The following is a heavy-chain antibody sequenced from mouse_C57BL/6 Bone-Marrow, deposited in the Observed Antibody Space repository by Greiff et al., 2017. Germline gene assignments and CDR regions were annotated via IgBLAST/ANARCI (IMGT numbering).Heavy chain of an antibody. Sequence: QVQLQQPGAELVRPGTSVKLSCKASGYTFTSYWMHWVKQRPGQGLEWIGVIDPSDSYTNYNQKFKGKATLTVDTSSSTAYMQRSSLTSEDSAVYDCAPYGSSYPYWGQGTLVTVSA. V-gene: IGHV1-59*01. CDR3: APYGSSYPY. J-gene: IGHJ3*01. CDR2: IDPSDSYT. CDR1: GYTFTSYW. D-gene: IGHD1-1*01.